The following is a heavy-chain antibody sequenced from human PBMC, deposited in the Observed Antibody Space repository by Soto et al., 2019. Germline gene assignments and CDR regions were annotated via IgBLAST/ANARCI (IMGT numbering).Heavy chain of an antibody. Sequence: PSETLSLTCAVYGGSFSGYYWSWIRQPPGKGLEWIGEINHSGSTNYNPPLKSRVTISVDTSKNQLSLKLSSVTAADTAVYYCAILTYYYDSSGYYNLPEYWGQGTPVTVSS. D-gene: IGHD3-22*01. CDR1: GGSFSGYY. J-gene: IGHJ4*02. CDR3: AILTYYYDSSGYYNLPEY. V-gene: IGHV4-34*01. CDR2: INHSGST.